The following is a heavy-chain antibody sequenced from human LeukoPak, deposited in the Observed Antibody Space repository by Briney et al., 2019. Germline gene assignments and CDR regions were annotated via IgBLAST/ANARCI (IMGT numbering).Heavy chain of an antibody. D-gene: IGHD2-2*01. CDR2: ISAYNGNT. Sequence: ASVKVSCKASGYTFTSYGISWVRQAPGQGLEWMGSISAYNGNTNYAQKLQGRVTMTTDTSTSTAYMELRSMRSDDTAVYYCTRDIVVVPAATRYYYYGMDVWGQETTVTVSS. J-gene: IGHJ6*02. V-gene: IGHV1-18*01. CDR1: GYTFTSYG. CDR3: TRDIVVVPAATRYYYYGMDV.